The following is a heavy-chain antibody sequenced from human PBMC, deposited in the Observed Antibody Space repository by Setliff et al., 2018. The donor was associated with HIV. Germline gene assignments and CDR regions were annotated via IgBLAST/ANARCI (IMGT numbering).Heavy chain of an antibody. CDR3: ARSGRIAVAGTMYY. Sequence: GASVKVSCKASGYTFTTYAMNWVRQAPGQGPEWMGWINTNTGNPTYAQGFTGRFVFSLDTSVSTAYLQISSLKAEDTAVYYCARSGRIAVAGTMYYWGQGTLVTVSS. D-gene: IGHD6-19*01. CDR2: INTNTGNP. CDR1: GYTFTTYA. V-gene: IGHV7-4-1*02. J-gene: IGHJ4*02.